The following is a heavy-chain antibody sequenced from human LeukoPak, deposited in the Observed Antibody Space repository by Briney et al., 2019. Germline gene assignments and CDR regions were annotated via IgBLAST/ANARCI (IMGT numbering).Heavy chain of an antibody. CDR2: IDRGRNT. D-gene: IGHD3-10*01. CDR1: GFAVSGIS. J-gene: IGHJ4*02. CDR3: ARVGFREGQFFDY. Sequence: PGGSLRLSCEVSGFAVSGISMAWVRQAPGKGLEWVSVIDRGRNTHYADFVKGRLTISRDNIKNPLFLQMDSLRAEDTAVYYCARVGFREGQFFDYWGQGTLVTVSS. V-gene: IGHV3-53*01.